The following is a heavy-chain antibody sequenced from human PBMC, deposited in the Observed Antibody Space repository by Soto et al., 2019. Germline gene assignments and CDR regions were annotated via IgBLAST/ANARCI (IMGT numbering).Heavy chain of an antibody. CDR3: AREGRIYPLRVDY. J-gene: IGHJ4*02. CDR1: GGSISSGDYY. Sequence: QVQLQESGPGLVKPSQTLSLTCTVSGGSISSGDYYWSWIRQPPGKGLEWIGYIYYSGSTYYNPSLKSRVTISVDTSKKQFSLKLGSVTAADTGVYYCAREGRIYPLRVDYWGQGTLVTVSS. CDR2: IYYSGST. V-gene: IGHV4-30-4*01. D-gene: IGHD3-10*01.